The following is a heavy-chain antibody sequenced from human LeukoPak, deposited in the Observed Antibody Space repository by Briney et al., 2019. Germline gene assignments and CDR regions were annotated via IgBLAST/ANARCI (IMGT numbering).Heavy chain of an antibody. D-gene: IGHD4-17*01. CDR2: MNPNSGNT. Sequence: GASVKVSCKASGYTFTSYDINWVRQATGQGLEWMGWMNPNSGNTGYAQKFQGRVTMTRNTSISTAYMELSSLRSEDTAVYYCARGEVHDYGDYADYYYYMDVWGKGTTVTVSS. CDR3: ARGEVHDYGDYADYYYYMDV. V-gene: IGHV1-8*01. CDR1: GYTFTSYD. J-gene: IGHJ6*03.